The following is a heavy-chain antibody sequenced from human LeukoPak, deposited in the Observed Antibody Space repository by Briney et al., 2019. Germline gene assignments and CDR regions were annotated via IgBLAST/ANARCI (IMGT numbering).Heavy chain of an antibody. CDR1: EYTFTSYY. CDR3: ARRYSYGALFDY. J-gene: IGHJ4*02. CDR2: INPSGGST. V-gene: IGHV1-46*01. Sequence: ASVKVSCKAYEYTFTSYYMHWVRQDPGQGLEWMGIINPSGGSTSYAQKFQGRVTMTRDTSTSTVYMELSSLRSDDTAVYYCARRYSYGALFDYWGQGTLVTVSS. D-gene: IGHD5-18*01.